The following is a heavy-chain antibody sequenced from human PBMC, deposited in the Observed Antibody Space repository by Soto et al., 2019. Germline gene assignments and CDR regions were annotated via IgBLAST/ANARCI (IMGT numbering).Heavy chain of an antibody. V-gene: IGHV3-53*01. CDR3: ARDGQASSGYPFDY. CDR1: GFTVSNHY. D-gene: IGHD3-22*01. J-gene: IGHJ4*02. Sequence: GGSLRLSCAASGFTVSNHYMSWVRQAPGKGLEWVSIIYSSGSTYYADSVKGRFTISRDNSKDTLYLQMNSLRAEDTAVYYCARDGQASSGYPFDYWGQGTLVTVSS. CDR2: IYSSGST.